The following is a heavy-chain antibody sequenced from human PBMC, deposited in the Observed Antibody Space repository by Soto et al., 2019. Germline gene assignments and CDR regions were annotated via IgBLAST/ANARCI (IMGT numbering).Heavy chain of an antibody. CDR1: GGSISSGGYY. CDR2: IYYTGST. J-gene: IGHJ3*02. V-gene: IGHV4-31*03. Sequence: QVQLQESGPGLVKPSQTLSLTCTVSGGSISSGGYYWSWIRQHPGKGLEWIGYIYYTGSTYYNPSLKSRVTISGDGSNIQFPLKLSSVTAAETAVYYCAAVEDCGGDCPIEAFEIWGQGTMVTVSS. D-gene: IGHD2-21*02. CDR3: AAVEDCGGDCPIEAFEI.